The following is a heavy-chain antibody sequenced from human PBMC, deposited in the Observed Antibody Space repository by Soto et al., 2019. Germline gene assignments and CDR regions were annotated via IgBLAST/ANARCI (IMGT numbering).Heavy chain of an antibody. CDR2: SHQSGNT. CDR1: GVSISSHDW. CDR3: ATSDKSRFP. D-gene: IGHD1-26*01. Sequence: QVQLQESGPGLVKPSGTLSLTCAVSGVSISSHDWWTWVRQPPGKGLEWIGESHQSGNTNYNSSLESRVTISVDNSKNQFTLRLSSVTVADKAVYYCATSDKSRFPWGQGTLVTVSS. V-gene: IGHV4-4*02. J-gene: IGHJ5*02.